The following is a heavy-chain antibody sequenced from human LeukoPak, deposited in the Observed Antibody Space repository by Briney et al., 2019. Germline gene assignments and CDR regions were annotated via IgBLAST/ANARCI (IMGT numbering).Heavy chain of an antibody. J-gene: IGHJ4*02. D-gene: IGHD4-23*01. Sequence: GGSLRLSCAASGFTFSSYGMHWVRQAPGKGLEWVAFIRYDGSNKYYADSVKGRFTISRDNSKNTLYLQMNSLRAEDTAVYYCAKDDVNYGGNPGAIAIWGQGTLVTVSS. V-gene: IGHV3-30*02. CDR1: GFTFSSYG. CDR3: AKDDVNYGGNPGAIAI. CDR2: IRYDGSNK.